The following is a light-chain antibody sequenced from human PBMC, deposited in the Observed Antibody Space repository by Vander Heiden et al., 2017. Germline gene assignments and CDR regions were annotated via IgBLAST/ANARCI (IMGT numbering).Light chain of an antibody. CDR2: DDN. Sequence: SFVLTQPPSASVRPGQTARSSSGGNTIATRSLPWYRQKPGQAPGVVYDDNDGPSGIPERFSGSKSGNTATLTISRVEAGDEADYYCQVWGVSSDHPVVFGGGTKLTVL. CDR1: TIATRS. V-gene: IGLV3-21*02. J-gene: IGLJ2*01. CDR3: QVWGVSSDHPVV.